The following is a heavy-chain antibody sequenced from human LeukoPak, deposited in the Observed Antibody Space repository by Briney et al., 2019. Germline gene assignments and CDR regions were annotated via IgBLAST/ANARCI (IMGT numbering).Heavy chain of an antibody. J-gene: IGHJ4*02. D-gene: IGHD2/OR15-2a*01. CDR2: ISYDGSNK. V-gene: IGHV3-30-3*01. CDR3: ARGPLWPSTCADY. Sequence: GGSLRLSCAASGFTFSSYAMHWVRQAPGKGLEWVAVISYDGSNKYYADSVKGRFTISRDNSKNTLYLQMNSLRAEDTAVYYRARGPLWPSTCADYWGQGTLVTFSS. CDR1: GFTFSSYA.